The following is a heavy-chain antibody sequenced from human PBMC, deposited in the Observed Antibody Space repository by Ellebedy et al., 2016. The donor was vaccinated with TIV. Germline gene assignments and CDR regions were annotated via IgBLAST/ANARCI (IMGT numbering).Heavy chain of an antibody. CDR1: GFNFNSYA. J-gene: IGHJ4*02. CDR3: AREQSPYYDILTDSFDY. CDR2: ISYHGSDK. D-gene: IGHD3-9*01. V-gene: IGHV3-30*04. Sequence: GESLKISCAASGFNFNSYALHWVRQAPGKGLEWVSLISYHGSDKYYADSVKGRFTISRDNSKNTLDLQMNNLRTEDTAVYYCAREQSPYYDILTDSFDYWGQGSLVTVSS.